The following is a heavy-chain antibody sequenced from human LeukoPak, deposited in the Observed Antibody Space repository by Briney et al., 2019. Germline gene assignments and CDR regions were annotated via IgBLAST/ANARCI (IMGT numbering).Heavy chain of an antibody. V-gene: IGHV1-69*06. Sequence: SVKVSCKASGGTFSSYAISWVRQAPGPGLEWMGGIIPVFGTANYAQKFQGRVTITADKSTSTAYMELSSLRSEDTAVYYCARDRGLLLRGYYFDYWGQGTLVTVSS. D-gene: IGHD3-22*01. CDR1: GGTFSSYA. CDR2: IIPVFGTA. J-gene: IGHJ4*02. CDR3: ARDRGLLLRGYYFDY.